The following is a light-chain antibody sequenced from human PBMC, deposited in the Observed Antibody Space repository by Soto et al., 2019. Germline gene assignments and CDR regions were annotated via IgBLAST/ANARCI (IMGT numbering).Light chain of an antibody. J-gene: IGKJ3*01. V-gene: IGKV3-11*01. Sequence: IVWAMSAATLSLSTRERAALSCSSSHIIGSYLAWYHHKLGQPPRLRIYDASNRATGIPVRFSGSGSGTDFTLTISSLEPEDFSVYYCQQRSTWPPFSFGPGTNV. CDR2: DAS. CDR3: QQRSTWPPFS. CDR1: HIIGSY.